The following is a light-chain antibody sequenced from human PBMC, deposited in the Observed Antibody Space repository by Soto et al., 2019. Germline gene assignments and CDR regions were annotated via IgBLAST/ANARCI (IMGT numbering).Light chain of an antibody. CDR2: DDG. V-gene: IGLV3-21*02. CDR1: NIGSKT. J-gene: IGLJ3*02. CDR3: QVWDSDTDHVV. Sequence: SYELTQPPSVSVAPGQAAKISCGGTNIGSKTVHWYQQAPGQAPVMVVYDDGERPSGIPERFSGSNSGNTATLTISRVEAGDEADYYCQVWDSDTDHVVFGGGTKLTVL.